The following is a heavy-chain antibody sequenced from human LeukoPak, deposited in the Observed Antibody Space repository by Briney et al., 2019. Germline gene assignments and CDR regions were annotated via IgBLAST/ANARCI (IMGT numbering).Heavy chain of an antibody. CDR3: ARGIIVGARLLDY. Sequence: ASVKVSCKASGYTFIGYYMHWVRQAPGQGLERMGRIIPILGIANYAQKFQGRVTITADKSTSTAYMELSSLRSEDTAVYYCARGIIVGARLLDYWGQGTLVTVSS. J-gene: IGHJ4*02. CDR1: GYTFIGYY. CDR2: IIPILGIA. V-gene: IGHV1-69*04. D-gene: IGHD1-26*01.